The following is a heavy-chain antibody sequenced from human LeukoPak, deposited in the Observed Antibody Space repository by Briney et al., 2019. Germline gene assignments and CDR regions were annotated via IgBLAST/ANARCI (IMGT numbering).Heavy chain of an antibody. J-gene: IGHJ4*02. CDR2: ISYDGSDK. V-gene: IGHV3-30-3*01. Sequence: GGSLRLSCAASGFTFSSYAMNWVRQAPGKGLEWVAVISYDGSDKYYADSVKGRFTISRDNSKNTLYLQMNSLRPEDTAVYYCARDWGRRYSSGWYGDFDYWGQGTLVTVSS. CDR1: GFTFSSYA. CDR3: ARDWGRRYSSGWYGDFDY. D-gene: IGHD6-19*01.